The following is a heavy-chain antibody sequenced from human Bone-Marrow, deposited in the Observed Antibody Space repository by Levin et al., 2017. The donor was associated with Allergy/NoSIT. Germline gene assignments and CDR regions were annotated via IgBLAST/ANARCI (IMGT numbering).Heavy chain of an antibody. V-gene: IGHV3-30*18. J-gene: IGHJ6*02. Sequence: GGSLRLSCAASGFTFRNFGMHWVRQAPGKGLEWVAVLSHDGTYKYYADSVKGRFTISRDHSKNTLYLQMNSLRPEDTAVYYCAKVLADGGGLSSGWKKTYYYYGLDAWGQGTTVTVSS. CDR1: GFTFRNFG. CDR2: LSHDGTYK. D-gene: IGHD6-19*01. CDR3: AKVLADGGGLSSGWKKTYYYYGLDA.